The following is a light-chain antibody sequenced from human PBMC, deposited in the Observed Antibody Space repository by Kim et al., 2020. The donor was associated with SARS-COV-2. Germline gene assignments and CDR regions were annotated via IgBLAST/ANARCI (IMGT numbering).Light chain of an antibody. CDR1: QSVNSDY. V-gene: IGKV3-20*01. CDR2: GAS. CDR3: QQYGRSPLMYT. Sequence: EVVLTQSPGTLSLSLGERATLSCRASQSVNSDYLAWYQQRPGQAPRLLIYGASSRATGIPDRFSGSGSGTDFTLTIDRLEPEDFAVYYCQQYGRSPLMYTFGQGTKLEI. J-gene: IGKJ2*01.